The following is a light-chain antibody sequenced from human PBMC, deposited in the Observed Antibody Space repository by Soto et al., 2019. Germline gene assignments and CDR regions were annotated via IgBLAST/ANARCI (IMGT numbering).Light chain of an antibody. CDR2: GAS. J-gene: IGKJ3*01. V-gene: IGKV3-15*01. CDR1: QSVSSD. Sequence: EIVMTQSPATLSVSPGERATLSCRASQSVSSDLAWFQQTPGQAPRLLIYGASTRATGIPARFSGSGSGTEFTLTISSLQSEDFAFYYCQQYSNWAPTTLGPGTNVDIK. CDR3: QQYSNWAPTT.